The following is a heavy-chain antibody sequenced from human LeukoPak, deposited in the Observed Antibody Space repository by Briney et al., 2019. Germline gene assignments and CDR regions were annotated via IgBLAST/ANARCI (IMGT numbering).Heavy chain of an antibody. Sequence: EASVKVSCKASGGTFSSYAISWVRQAPGQGPEWMGGIIPIFGTTNYAQKFQGRVTITTDESTSTAYMELGSLRSEDTAVYYCARDHGDGYNPGYRSFDYWGQGTLVTVSS. D-gene: IGHD5-24*01. CDR3: ARDHGDGYNPGYRSFDY. CDR1: GGTFSSYA. V-gene: IGHV1-69*05. J-gene: IGHJ4*02. CDR2: IIPIFGTT.